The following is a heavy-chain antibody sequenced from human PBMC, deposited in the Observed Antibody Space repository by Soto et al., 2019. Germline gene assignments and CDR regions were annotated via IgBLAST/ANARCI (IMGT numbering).Heavy chain of an antibody. CDR1: GYSISSGYY. V-gene: IGHV4-38-2*01. CDR2: IYHSGST. CDR3: ARAMQHDIDRYHYGMDV. J-gene: IGHJ6*02. D-gene: IGHD3-22*01. Sequence: SETLSLTCAVSGYSISSGYYWGWIRQPPGKGLEWIGSIYHSGSTYYNPSLKSRVTISVDTSKNQFSLKLSSVTAADTAVYYCARAMQHDIDRYHYGMDVWGQGTTVTVSS.